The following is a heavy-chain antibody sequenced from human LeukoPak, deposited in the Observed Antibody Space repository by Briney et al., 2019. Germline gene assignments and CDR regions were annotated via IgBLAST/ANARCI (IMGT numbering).Heavy chain of an antibody. Sequence: WGSLRLSCAASGFTFSSYAMSWVRQAPGKGLEWVSAISGSGGSTYYADSVKGRFTISRDNSKNTLYLQMNSLRAEDTAVYYCTTLVYYYYYMDVWGKGTTVTISS. V-gene: IGHV3-23*01. CDR3: TTLVYYYYYMDV. CDR1: GFTFSSYA. D-gene: IGHD3-16*01. J-gene: IGHJ6*03. CDR2: ISGSGGST.